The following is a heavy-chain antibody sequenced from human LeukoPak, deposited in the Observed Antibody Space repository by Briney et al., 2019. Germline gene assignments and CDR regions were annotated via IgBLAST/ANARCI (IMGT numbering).Heavy chain of an antibody. V-gene: IGHV3-30*18. CDR1: GFTFSSYG. D-gene: IGHD1-26*01. CDR2: ISYDGSNK. Sequence: PGGSLRLSCAASGFTFSSYGMHWVRQAPGEGLEWVAVISYDGSNKYYADSVKGRFTISRDNSKNTLYLQMNSLRAEDTAVYYCAKSYSGSYRNWFDPWGQGTLVTVSS. J-gene: IGHJ5*02. CDR3: AKSYSGSYRNWFDP.